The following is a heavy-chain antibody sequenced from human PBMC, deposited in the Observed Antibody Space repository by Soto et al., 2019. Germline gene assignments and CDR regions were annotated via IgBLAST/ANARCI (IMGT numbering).Heavy chain of an antibody. CDR3: ARRRRNNAGTNWFDP. CDR1: GCSLSPTGSY. D-gene: IGHD2-2*01. CDR2: IYYSGST. J-gene: IGHJ5*02. Sequence: SETLSLACNVSGCSLSPTGSYCALIRQPPGKGLEWIGSIYYSGSTYYNPSLKSRVTISVDTSKNHFSLKLNSVTAADTAVYYCARRRRNNAGTNWFDPWGQGTLVT. V-gene: IGHV4-39*02.